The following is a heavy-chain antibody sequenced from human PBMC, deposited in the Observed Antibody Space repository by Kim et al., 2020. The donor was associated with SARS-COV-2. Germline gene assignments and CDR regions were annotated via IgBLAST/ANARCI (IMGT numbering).Heavy chain of an antibody. V-gene: IGHV3-11*01. CDR3: ARGGGVEDYYDSSGYYSPGDY. J-gene: IGHJ4*02. D-gene: IGHD3-22*01. CDR2: ISSSGSTI. CDR1: GFTFSDYY. Sequence: GGSLRLSCAASGFTFSDYYMSWIRQAPGKGLEWVSYISSSGSTIYYADSVKGRFTISRDNAKDSLYLQMNSLRAEDTAVYYCARGGGVEDYYDSSGYYSPGDYWGQGTLVTVSS.